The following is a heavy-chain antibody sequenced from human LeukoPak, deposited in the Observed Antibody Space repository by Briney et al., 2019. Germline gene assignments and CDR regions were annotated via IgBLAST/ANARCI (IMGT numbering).Heavy chain of an antibody. V-gene: IGHV3-23*01. CDR3: ARGAGSSGYYYRHYFDY. CDR1: GFTFSSYA. CDR2: ISGNGGNT. J-gene: IGHJ4*02. Sequence: GGSLRLSCAASGFTFSSYAMTWVRQAPGKGLEWVSGISGNGGNTYYADSVKGRFTISRDNSKNTLYLQMNSLRAEDTAVYYCARGAGSSGYYYRHYFDYWGQGTLVTVSS. D-gene: IGHD3-22*01.